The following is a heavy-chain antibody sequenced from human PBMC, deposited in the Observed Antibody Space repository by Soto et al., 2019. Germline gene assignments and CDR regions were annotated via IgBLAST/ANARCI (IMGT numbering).Heavy chain of an antibody. Sequence: EVQLVESGGGLVKPGGSLRLSCAASGFTFSSHSMNWVRQAPGKGLEWVSSIGSSTGYIYYADSVKGRFTISRDNAKNSLFLQMNSLRAEDTAVYYCARQVPVAGFYYYMDVWGKGTTVTVSS. CDR2: IGSSTGYI. J-gene: IGHJ6*03. CDR1: GFTFSSHS. V-gene: IGHV3-21*01. CDR3: ARQVPVAGFYYYMDV. D-gene: IGHD2-8*02.